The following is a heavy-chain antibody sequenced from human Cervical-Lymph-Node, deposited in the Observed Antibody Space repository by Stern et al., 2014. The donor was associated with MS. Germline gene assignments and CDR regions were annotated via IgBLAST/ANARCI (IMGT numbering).Heavy chain of an antibody. J-gene: IGHJ5*02. CDR3: TRVQRERRALDHFDP. CDR2: INPNSGTT. V-gene: IGHV1-46*03. Sequence: VQLVQSGAEVKKPGASVNVSCEASGFSFTTHYMHWIRQAPGEGLEWVGMINPNSGTTSYARQFQGSVIITRDTSTSTIYMELTGLRSEDTALYFCTRVQRERRALDHFDPWGQGTLVTVSS. CDR1: GFSFTTHY. D-gene: IGHD1-1*01.